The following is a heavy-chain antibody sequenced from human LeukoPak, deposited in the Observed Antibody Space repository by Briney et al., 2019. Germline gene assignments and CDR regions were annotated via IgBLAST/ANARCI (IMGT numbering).Heavy chain of an antibody. CDR2: ISYDGSNK. V-gene: IGHV3-30*04. J-gene: IGHJ4*02. Sequence: GRSLRLSCAASGFTFSSYAMHWVRQAPGKGLEWVAVISYDGSNKYYADSVKGRFTISRDNSKNTLYLQMNSLRAEDTAVYYCARDATTVTMALDYWGQGTLVTVSS. CDR3: ARDATTVTMALDY. CDR1: GFTFSSYA. D-gene: IGHD4-17*01.